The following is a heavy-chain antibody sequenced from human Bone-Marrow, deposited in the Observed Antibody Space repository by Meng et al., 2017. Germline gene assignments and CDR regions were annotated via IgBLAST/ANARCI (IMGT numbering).Heavy chain of an antibody. J-gene: IGHJ6*02. V-gene: IGHV1-18*01. D-gene: IGHD6-19*01. Sequence: ASVKVSCKASGYTFTSYGISWVRQAPGQGLEWMGWISAYNGNTNYAQKLQGRVTMTTDTSTSTAYMELRSLRSDDTAVYYCARWKRGAVAGRWDSYYYYYGMDVWGQGTMVTVSS. CDR3: ARWKRGAVAGRWDSYYYYYGMDV. CDR2: ISAYNGNT. CDR1: GYTFTSYG.